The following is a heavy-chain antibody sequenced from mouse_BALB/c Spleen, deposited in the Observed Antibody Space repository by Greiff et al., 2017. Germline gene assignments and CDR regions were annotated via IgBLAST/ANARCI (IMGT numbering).Heavy chain of an antibody. CDR1: GFNIKDYY. J-gene: IGHJ4*01. V-gene: IGHV14-4*02. CDR2: IEPENGDT. Sequence: VQLKESGAELVRSGASVKLSCTASGFNIKDYYMHWVKQRPEQGLEWIGWIEPENGDTEYAPKFQGKATMTADTSSNTAYLQLSSLTSEDTAVYYCRRSPYYGSIYYYAMDYWGQGTSVTVSS. CDR3: RRSPYYGSIYYYAMDY. D-gene: IGHD1-1*01.